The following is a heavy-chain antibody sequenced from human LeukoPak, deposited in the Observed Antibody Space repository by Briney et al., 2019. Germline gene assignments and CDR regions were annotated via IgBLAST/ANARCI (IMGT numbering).Heavy chain of an antibody. CDR2: IYSGGST. Sequence: GGSLRLSCAASGFTVSSNYMSWVRQAPGKGLEWVSVIYSGGSTYYADSVKGRFTISRDNSKNTLYLQMNSLRAEDTAVYYCATERQSSSWSHFDYWGQGTLVTVSS. J-gene: IGHJ4*02. V-gene: IGHV3-66*01. CDR3: ATERQSSSWSHFDY. D-gene: IGHD6-13*01. CDR1: GFTVSSNY.